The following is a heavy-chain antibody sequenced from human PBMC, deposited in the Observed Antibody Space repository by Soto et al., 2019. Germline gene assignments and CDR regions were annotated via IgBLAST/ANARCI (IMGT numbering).Heavy chain of an antibody. J-gene: IGHJ6*02. Sequence: GSLRLACVASGFDVTSSRMNWVRQGPGKGLEWVASISGSGKDTFYRHSVKGRFAISRDSAGTSLFLRMDSVKVEDTAVYHCARVHLVAGSAFYCAMDVWGPGTAVTVSS. CDR3: ARVHLVAGSAFYCAMDV. CDR2: ISGSGKDT. CDR1: GFDVTSSR. V-gene: IGHV3-21*01. D-gene: IGHD6-6*01.